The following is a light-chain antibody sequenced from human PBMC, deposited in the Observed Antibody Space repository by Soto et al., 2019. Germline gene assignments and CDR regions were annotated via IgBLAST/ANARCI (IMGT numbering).Light chain of an antibody. CDR1: QNIRSW. J-gene: IGKJ2*01. CDR2: DAS. CDR3: QHYNGY. Sequence: DMPMTQSPPTLSASVGDRVTITCRASQNIRSWLAWYQQKPGKAPKVLIYDASTLESGVPSRFSGSGFGTEFTLTISSLQPEDFATYYCQHYNGYFGQGTKLEIK. V-gene: IGKV1-5*01.